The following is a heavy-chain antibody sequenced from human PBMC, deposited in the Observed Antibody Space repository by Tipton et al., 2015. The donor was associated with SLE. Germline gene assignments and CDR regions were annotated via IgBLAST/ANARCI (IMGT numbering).Heavy chain of an antibody. CDR2: IYSGGST. V-gene: IGHV3-66*01. J-gene: IGHJ4*02. CDR3: ARDRDYYDSSGYYPLGY. Sequence: SLRLSCAASGFTVNNNYMSWVRQAPGKGLEWVSAIYSGGSTYYADSVKGRFTISRDNSKNTLYLQMNSLRAEDTAVYYCARDRDYYDSSGYYPLGYWGQGTLVTVSS. CDR1: GFTVNNNY. D-gene: IGHD3-22*01.